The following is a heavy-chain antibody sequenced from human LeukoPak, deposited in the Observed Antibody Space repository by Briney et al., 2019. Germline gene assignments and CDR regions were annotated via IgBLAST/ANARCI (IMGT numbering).Heavy chain of an antibody. CDR1: GYTFTSYG. Sequence: GASVKVSCKASGYTFTSYGISWVRQAPGQGLEWMGWISAYNGITNYAQKLQGRVTMTTDTSTSTAYMELRSLRSDDTAVYYCARAVARLEKSYYYYMDVWGKGTTVTVSS. V-gene: IGHV1-18*01. CDR2: ISAYNGIT. J-gene: IGHJ6*03. D-gene: IGHD3-16*01. CDR3: ARAVARLEKSYYYYMDV.